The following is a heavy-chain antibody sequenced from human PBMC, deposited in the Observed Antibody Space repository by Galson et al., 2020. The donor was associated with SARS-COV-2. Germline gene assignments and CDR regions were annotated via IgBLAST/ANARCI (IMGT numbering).Heavy chain of an antibody. CDR3: ARDAIYYDSSGYYYSPLKPGTDGMDV. V-gene: IGHV3-30-3*01. CDR1: GFTFSSYA. CDR2: ISYDGSNK. Sequence: TGGSLRLSCAASGFTFSSYAMHWVRQAPGKGLEWVAVISYDGSNKYYADSVKGRFTISRDNSKNTLYLQMNSLRAEDTAVYYCARDAIYYDSSGYYYSPLKPGTDGMDVWGQGTTVTVSS. J-gene: IGHJ6*02. D-gene: IGHD3-22*01.